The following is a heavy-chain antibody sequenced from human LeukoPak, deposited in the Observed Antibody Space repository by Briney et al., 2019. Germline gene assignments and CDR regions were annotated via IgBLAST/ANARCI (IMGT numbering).Heavy chain of an antibody. J-gene: IGHJ4*02. Sequence: SENLSLTCTVSGGSVSSGSYYWSWIRQPPGKGLEWIGYIYYSGSTDYNPSLKSRVTMTVDTSKNQFSLKLSSVTAADTAVYYCARGLGRYYFDYWGQGTLVTVSS. V-gene: IGHV4-61*01. CDR2: IYYSGST. CDR3: ARGLGRYYFDY. D-gene: IGHD7-27*01. CDR1: GGSVSSGSYY.